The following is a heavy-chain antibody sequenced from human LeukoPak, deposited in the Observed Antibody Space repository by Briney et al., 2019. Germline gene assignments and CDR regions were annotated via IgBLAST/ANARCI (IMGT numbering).Heavy chain of an antibody. CDR3: ARGGQYYDFWSGYSYYYYMDV. CDR2: IYHSGST. CDR1: GGSISSGGYY. D-gene: IGHD3-3*01. V-gene: IGHV4-30-2*01. J-gene: IGHJ6*03. Sequence: SQTLSLTCPVSGGSISSGGYYWSWIRQPPGKGLECIGYIYHSGSTYYNPSLKSRVTISVDRSKNQFSLKLSSVTAADTAVYYCARGGQYYDFWSGYSYYYYMDVWGKGTTVTVSS.